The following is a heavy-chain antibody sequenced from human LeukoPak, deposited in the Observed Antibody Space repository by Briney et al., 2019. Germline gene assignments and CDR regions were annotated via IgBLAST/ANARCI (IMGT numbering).Heavy chain of an antibody. V-gene: IGHV4-39*07. CDR1: GDSISSSSYY. D-gene: IGHD2-21*02. Sequence: SETLSLTCSVSGDSISSSSYYWAWIRQPPGKGLEWIGSIYHSGSTNYNPSLKSRVTISVDTSKNQFSLKLSPVTAADTAVYYCARGVTAYDAFDIWGQGTMVTVSS. J-gene: IGHJ3*02. CDR2: IYHSGST. CDR3: ARGVTAYDAFDI.